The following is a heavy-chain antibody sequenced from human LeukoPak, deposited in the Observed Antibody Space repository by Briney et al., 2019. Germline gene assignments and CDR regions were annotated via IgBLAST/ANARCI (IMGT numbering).Heavy chain of an antibody. CDR1: GFTFSNYA. J-gene: IGHJ4*02. V-gene: IGHV3-30-3*01. D-gene: IGHD1-14*01. CDR3: AREGTTGTY. CDR2: ISYDGSNK. Sequence: QSGRPLTLSCAASGFTFSNYAMHWVRQAPGKGLEWVAGISYDGSNKYYADAVKGRFTISRDNSKNTLHLQMNSLRVEDTAVYYCAREGTTGTYWGQGTLVTVSS.